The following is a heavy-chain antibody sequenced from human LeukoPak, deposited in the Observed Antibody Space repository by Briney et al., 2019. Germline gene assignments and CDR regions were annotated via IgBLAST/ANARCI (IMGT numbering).Heavy chain of an antibody. CDR1: GYTLTELS. CDR2: FDPEDGET. V-gene: IGHV1-24*01. Sequence: ASVKVSCKVSGYTLTELSMHWVRQAPGNGLEWMGGFDPEDGETIYAQKFQGRVTMTEDTSTDTAYMELSSLRSEDTAVYYCASALGLSDYYYYMDVWGKGTTVTVSS. CDR3: ASALGLSDYYYYMDV. J-gene: IGHJ6*03. D-gene: IGHD3-16*02.